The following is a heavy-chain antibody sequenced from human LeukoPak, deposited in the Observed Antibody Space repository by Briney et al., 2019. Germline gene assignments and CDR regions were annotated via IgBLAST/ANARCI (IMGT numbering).Heavy chain of an antibody. Sequence: GGSLRLSCAASGFTFSDYILDWVRQAPGKGLEWVSVIYSGGSTYYADSVKGRFTISRDKSRNTLYLQMSSLRAEDTAVYYCARERPSYYYVSSGYDDSHYFDYWGQGTLVTVSS. J-gene: IGHJ4*02. CDR1: GFTFSDYI. D-gene: IGHD3-22*01. CDR3: ARERPSYYYVSSGYDDSHYFDY. CDR2: IYSGGST. V-gene: IGHV3-53*01.